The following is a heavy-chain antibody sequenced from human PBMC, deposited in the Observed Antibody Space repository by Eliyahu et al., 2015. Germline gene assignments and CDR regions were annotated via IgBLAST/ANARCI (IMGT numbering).Heavy chain of an antibody. CDR1: GYTFTSYG. CDR2: ISAYNGNT. CDR3: ARDSQSFYYCSGGSCYLDY. V-gene: IGHV1-18*01. Sequence: QVQLVQSGAEVKKPGASVKVSCKASGYTFTSYGISWVRQAPGQGLEWMGWISAYNGNTNYAQKLQGRVTMTTDTSTSTAYMELRSLRSDDTAVYYCARDSQSFYYCSGGSCYLDYWGQGTLVTVSS. J-gene: IGHJ4*02. D-gene: IGHD2-15*01.